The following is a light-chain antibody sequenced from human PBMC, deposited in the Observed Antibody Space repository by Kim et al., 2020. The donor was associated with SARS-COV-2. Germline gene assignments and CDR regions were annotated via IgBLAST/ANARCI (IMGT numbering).Light chain of an antibody. CDR2: AAS. Sequence: SASVGDRVTITCRASRAISNWLVWYQQKPGKAPNLLIYAASSLQSGGPSRFSGSGSGTEYTLTISSLQPEDFATYYCQQANTFPYTFGQGTKLEI. CDR1: RAISNW. CDR3: QQANTFPYT. V-gene: IGKV1-12*01. J-gene: IGKJ2*01.